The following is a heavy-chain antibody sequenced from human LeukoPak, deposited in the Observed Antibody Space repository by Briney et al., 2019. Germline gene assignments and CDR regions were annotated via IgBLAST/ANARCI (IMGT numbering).Heavy chain of an antibody. CDR2: IYYSGYT. J-gene: IGHJ3*02. CDR1: GDSISSYY. D-gene: IGHD3-22*01. V-gene: IGHV4-59*01. CDR3: AREMYYYDSSGSDI. Sequence: SETLSLTCTVSGDSISSYYGSWIRQPPGKGLEWIGYIYYSGYTNHNPSLKSRVTISVDTSKNQFSLNLSSVTAADTAVYYCAREMYYYDSSGSDIWGQGTMVTVSS.